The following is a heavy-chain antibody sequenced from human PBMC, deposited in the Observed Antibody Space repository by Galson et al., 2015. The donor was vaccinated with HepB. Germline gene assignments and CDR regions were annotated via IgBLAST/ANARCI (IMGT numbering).Heavy chain of an antibody. CDR1: GFTFRSHA. Sequence: SLRLSCAASGFTFRSHAMHWVRQAPGRGLEWVAVISYDGSNKYYADSVKGRFTISRDNSKNTLYLQMNSLRAEDTAVYYCARVRGIAARLRGAFDIWGQGTMVTVSS. J-gene: IGHJ3*02. CDR3: ARVRGIAARLRGAFDI. D-gene: IGHD6-6*01. V-gene: IGHV3-30-3*01. CDR2: ISYDGSNK.